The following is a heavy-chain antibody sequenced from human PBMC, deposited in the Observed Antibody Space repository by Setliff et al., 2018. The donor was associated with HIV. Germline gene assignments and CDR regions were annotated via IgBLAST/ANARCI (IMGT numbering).Heavy chain of an antibody. CDR2: IYHTGRT. J-gene: IGHJ5*02. CDR3: ASRIYYYDSSRVLREEGFDP. V-gene: IGHV4-38-2*01. CDR1: GYSISSSHW. Sequence: SETLSLTCAVSGYSISSSHWWGWIRQPPGKGLEWTGSIYHTGRTYYNRSLESRLTISIDTSKNQFSLKLTSVTAADTAVYYCASRIYYYDSSRVLREEGFDPWGQGTLVTVSS. D-gene: IGHD3-22*01.